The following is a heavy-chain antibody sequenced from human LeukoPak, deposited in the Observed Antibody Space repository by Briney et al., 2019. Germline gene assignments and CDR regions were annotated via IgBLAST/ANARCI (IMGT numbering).Heavy chain of an antibody. Sequence: GESLKISCKGSGYSFTSYWIGWVRQMPGKGLERMGIIYPGDSDTRYSPSFQGQVTISADKSISTAYLQWSSLKASDTAMYYCARHRPYYYDSSGYLLPDAFDIWGQGTMVTVSS. CDR2: IYPGDSDT. D-gene: IGHD3-22*01. CDR3: ARHRPYYYDSSGYLLPDAFDI. J-gene: IGHJ3*02. V-gene: IGHV5-51*01. CDR1: GYSFTSYW.